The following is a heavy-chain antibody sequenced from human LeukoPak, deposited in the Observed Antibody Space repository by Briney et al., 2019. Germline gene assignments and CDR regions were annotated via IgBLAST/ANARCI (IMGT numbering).Heavy chain of an antibody. J-gene: IGHJ4*02. CDR1: GGSISSSSYY. CDR2: IYYSGST. V-gene: IGHV4-39*07. Sequence: SETLSLTCTVSGGSISSSSYYWGWIRQTPGKGLEWIGNIYYSGSTYYNPSLRSRVTISVDTSKNQFSLKLTSVTAADTAVYYCARESFYFDYWGQGTLVTASS. CDR3: ARESFYFDY. D-gene: IGHD1-26*01.